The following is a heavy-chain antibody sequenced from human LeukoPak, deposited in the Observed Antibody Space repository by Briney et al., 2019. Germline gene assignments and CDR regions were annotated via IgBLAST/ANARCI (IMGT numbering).Heavy chain of an antibody. Sequence: QTGGSLRLSCAASGFTFSSYAMSWVRQAPGKGLEWVSTISGSGGSTYYADSVKGQFTISRDNSKNTLYLHMNSLSREDAAIYYCARRGGSNGWGAFDAWGPGTVVTVSS. CDR2: ISGSGGST. V-gene: IGHV3-23*01. J-gene: IGHJ3*01. CDR1: GFTFSSYA. D-gene: IGHD6-19*01. CDR3: ARRGGSNGWGAFDA.